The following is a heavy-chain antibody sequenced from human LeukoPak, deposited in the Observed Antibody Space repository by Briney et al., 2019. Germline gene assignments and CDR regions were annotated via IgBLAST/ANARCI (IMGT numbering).Heavy chain of an antibody. D-gene: IGHD3-9*01. CDR3: ARLSKGRYFDYIFDY. Sequence: SETLSLTCTVSGGSLSSTEFSWGWLRQPPGKGLQWVGNLYYSGSTSYHPSLNSRVTMSVDTSKNQFSLKMTSVTAADTAVYYCARLSKGRYFDYIFDYWGQGSLVTVSS. J-gene: IGHJ4*02. CDR2: LYYSGST. CDR1: GGSLSSTEFS. V-gene: IGHV4-39*01.